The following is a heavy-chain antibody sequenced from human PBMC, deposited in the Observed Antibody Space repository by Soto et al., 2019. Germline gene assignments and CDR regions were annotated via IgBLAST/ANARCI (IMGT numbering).Heavy chain of an antibody. D-gene: IGHD5-18*01. V-gene: IGHV1-69*13. Sequence: SVKVSCKASGGTFSSYAISWVRQAPGQGLEWMGGIIPIFGTANYAQKFQGRVTITADESTSTAYMELSSLRSEDTAVYYCARHVDTAMVYFDYWGQGTLVTVSS. CDR1: GGTFSSYA. J-gene: IGHJ4*02. CDR2: IIPIFGTA. CDR3: ARHVDTAMVYFDY.